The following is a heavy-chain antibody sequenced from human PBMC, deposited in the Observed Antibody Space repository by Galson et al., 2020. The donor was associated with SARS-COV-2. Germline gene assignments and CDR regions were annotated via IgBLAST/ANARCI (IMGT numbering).Heavy chain of an antibody. CDR2: IYYSGST. CDR3: ARDLFGRYYGSGSLLYYYYYGMDV. CDR1: GGSISSYY. Sequence: SETLSLTCTVSGGSISSYYWSWIRQPPGKGLEWIGYIYYSGSTNYNPSLKSRVTISVDTSKNQFSLKLSSVTAADTAVYYCARDLFGRYYGSGSLLYYYYYGMDVWGQGTTVTVSS. J-gene: IGHJ6*02. D-gene: IGHD3-10*01. V-gene: IGHV4-59*01.